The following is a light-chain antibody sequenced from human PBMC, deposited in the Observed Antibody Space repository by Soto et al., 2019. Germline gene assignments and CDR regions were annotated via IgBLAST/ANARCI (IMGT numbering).Light chain of an antibody. CDR2: GAS. CDR3: QQYSRSPLYT. Sequence: EIVLTQSPGTLSLSPGERATLSCRASQSVSSSYLAWYQQKPGQAPRLLIYGASSRAPGIPDRFSGSGSGTDFTLTISRLEPEDFAVYYCQQYSRSPLYTFGQGAKQEIK. V-gene: IGKV3-20*01. J-gene: IGKJ2*01. CDR1: QSVSSSY.